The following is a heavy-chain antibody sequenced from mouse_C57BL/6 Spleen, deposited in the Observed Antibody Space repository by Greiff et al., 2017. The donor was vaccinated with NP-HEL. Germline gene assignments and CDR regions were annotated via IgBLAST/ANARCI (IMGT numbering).Heavy chain of an antibody. V-gene: IGHV1-50*01. CDR3: ATDYKDYYAMDY. CDR2: IDPSDSYT. J-gene: IGHJ4*01. D-gene: IGHD2-12*01. Sequence: QVQLKQPGAELVKPGASVKLSCKASGFTFTSYWMQWVRQSPGQGLEWIGEIDPSDSYTNYKQKFKGKSTLTVDTASSTAYMQLSSLTSEDSAVYYCATDYKDYYAMDYWGQGTPVTVSS. CDR1: GFTFTSYW.